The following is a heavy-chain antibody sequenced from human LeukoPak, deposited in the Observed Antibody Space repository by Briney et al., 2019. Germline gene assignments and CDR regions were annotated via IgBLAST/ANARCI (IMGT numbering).Heavy chain of an antibody. V-gene: IGHV3-15*07. CDR3: ATDFYDST. D-gene: IGHD3-22*01. Sequence: GGSLRLSCATSGFTFGNAWMNWVRQAPGKGLEWDGRIRSNSDGGTIDYAAPVKGRFTLSRDDSKTTLYLQMNSLQTEDTAVYYCATDFYDSTWGQGTLVTVSS. CDR2: IRSNSDGGTI. CDR1: GFTFGNAW. J-gene: IGHJ5*02.